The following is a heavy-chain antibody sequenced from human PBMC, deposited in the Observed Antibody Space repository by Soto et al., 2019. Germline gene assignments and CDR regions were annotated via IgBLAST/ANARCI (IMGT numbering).Heavy chain of an antibody. J-gene: IGHJ4*02. CDR1: GGSISSYY. Sequence: PSETLSLTCTVSGGSISSYYWSWIRQPPGKGLEWIGYIYYSGSTNYNPSLKSRVTISVDTSKNQFSLKLSSATAADTAVYYCARTHIYSGYDYWGQGTLVTVSS. D-gene: IGHD5-12*01. V-gene: IGHV4-59*01. CDR2: IYYSGST. CDR3: ARTHIYSGYDY.